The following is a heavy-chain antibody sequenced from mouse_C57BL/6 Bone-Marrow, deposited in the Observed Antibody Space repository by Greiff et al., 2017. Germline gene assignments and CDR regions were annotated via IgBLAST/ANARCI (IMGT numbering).Heavy chain of an antibody. Sequence: EVQLQQSGAELVRPGASVKLSCTASGFNIKDDYMHWVKQRPEQGLEWIGWIDPENGDTEYAAKFQGKATITADTSSNTAYLQLSSLTSEDTAFYYCTTEAMDYWGQGTSVTVSS. CDR3: TTEAMDY. CDR1: GFNIKDDY. J-gene: IGHJ4*01. CDR2: IDPENGDT. V-gene: IGHV14-4*01.